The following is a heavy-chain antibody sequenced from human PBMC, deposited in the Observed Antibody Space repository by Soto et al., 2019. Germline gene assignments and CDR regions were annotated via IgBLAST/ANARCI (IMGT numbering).Heavy chain of an antibody. CDR3: ARVRYYYDTSGYLFDY. D-gene: IGHD3-22*01. CDR1: GGSVSSGSYY. Sequence: SETLSLTCTVSGGSVSSGSYYWSWIRQPPGKGLEWIGYIYYSGSTNYNPSLKSRVTISVDTSKNQFSLKLSSVTAADTAVYYCARVRYYYDTSGYLFDYWAQGTLVTVSS. CDR2: IYYSGST. J-gene: IGHJ4*02. V-gene: IGHV4-61*01.